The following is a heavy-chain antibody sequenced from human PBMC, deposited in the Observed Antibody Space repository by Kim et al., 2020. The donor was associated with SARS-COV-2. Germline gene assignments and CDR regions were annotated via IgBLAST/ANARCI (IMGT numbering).Heavy chain of an antibody. CDR2: ISANNNYI. CDR3: AKEVGDPRPGAFDI. CDR1: GFTFSTYT. Sequence: GGSLRLSCAASGFTFSTYTMNWVRQAPGKGLEWVSSISANNNYIYYADSLKGRFTVSRDNAKNSLFLQMNSLRAEDTAVYYCAKEVGDPRPGAFDIWGQGTMVTVSS. V-gene: IGHV3-21*01. D-gene: IGHD3-16*01. J-gene: IGHJ3*02.